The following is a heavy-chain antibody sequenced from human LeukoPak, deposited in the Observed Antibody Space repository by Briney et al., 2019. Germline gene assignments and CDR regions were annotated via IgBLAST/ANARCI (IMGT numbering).Heavy chain of an antibody. D-gene: IGHD6-19*01. CDR2: INPSGGST. Sequence: GASVKVSCKASGYTFTGYYMHWVRQAPGQGLEWMGIINPSGGSTSYAQKLQGRVTMTTDTSTSTAYMELRSLRSDDTAVYYCARDGASGWYLDAFDIWGQGTMVTVSS. CDR1: GYTFTGYY. CDR3: ARDGASGWYLDAFDI. V-gene: IGHV1-46*01. J-gene: IGHJ3*02.